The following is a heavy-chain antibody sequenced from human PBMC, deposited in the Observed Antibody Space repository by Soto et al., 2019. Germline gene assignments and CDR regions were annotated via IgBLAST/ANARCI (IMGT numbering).Heavy chain of an antibody. V-gene: IGHV1-3*01. CDR1: GYTFTSYA. D-gene: IGHD3-10*01. CDR3: AREFITMVRGVITRENYYYYMEV. J-gene: IGHJ6*03. Sequence: ASVKVSCKASGYTFTSYAMHWVRQAPGQRLEWMGWINAGNGNTKYSQKFQGRVTITRDTSASTAYMELSSLRSEDTAVYYCAREFITMVRGVITRENYYYYMEVWGKGTTVTVSS. CDR2: INAGNGNT.